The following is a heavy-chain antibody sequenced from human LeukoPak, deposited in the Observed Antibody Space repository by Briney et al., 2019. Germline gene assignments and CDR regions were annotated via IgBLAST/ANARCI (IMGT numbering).Heavy chain of an antibody. Sequence: SETLSLTCAVYGGSFSGYYWSWIRQPPGKGLEWIGEINHSGSTNYNPSLKSRVTISVDTSKKQFSLNLTSVTAADTAVYYCARKPSGLRWLQAFDIWGQGTMVTVSS. V-gene: IGHV4-34*01. CDR1: GGSFSGYY. CDR3: ARKPSGLRWLQAFDI. J-gene: IGHJ3*02. CDR2: INHSGST. D-gene: IGHD5-24*01.